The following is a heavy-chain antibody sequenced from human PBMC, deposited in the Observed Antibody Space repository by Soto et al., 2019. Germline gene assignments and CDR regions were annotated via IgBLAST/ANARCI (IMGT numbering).Heavy chain of an antibody. J-gene: IGHJ4*02. CDR1: GFTFTSSA. V-gene: IGHV1-58*01. CDR3: ARWVYSTAFDY. Sequence: SVKVSCKASGFTFTSSAVQWVRQARGQRLEWIGWIVVGSGNTNYAQKFQERVTITRDTSASTAYMELSSLRSEDTAVYYCARWVYSTAFDYWGQGTLVTVSS. CDR2: IVVGSGNT. D-gene: IGHD6-13*01.